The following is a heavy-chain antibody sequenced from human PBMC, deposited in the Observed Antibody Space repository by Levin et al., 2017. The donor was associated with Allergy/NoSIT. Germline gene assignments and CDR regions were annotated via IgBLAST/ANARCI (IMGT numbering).Heavy chain of an antibody. J-gene: IGHJ4*02. Sequence: SLLLSFSSSVFPFPPSALSWVRQAPGKGLEWVSAIINSGVGTYYADSVKGRFTISRANSKNTMYLQMNSLRAEDTAVYFCAKDAIRGSDQPYYFDYWGQGTLVTASS. CDR2: IINSGVGT. CDR1: VFPFPPSA. D-gene: IGHD6-19*01. CDR3: AKDAIRGSDQPYYFDY. V-gene: IGHV3-23*01.